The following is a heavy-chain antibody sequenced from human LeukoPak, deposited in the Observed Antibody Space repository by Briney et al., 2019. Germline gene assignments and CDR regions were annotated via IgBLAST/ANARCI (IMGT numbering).Heavy chain of an antibody. CDR2: IKHDGREK. D-gene: IGHD3-10*01. J-gene: IGHJ4*02. CDR3: ARFRALDY. V-gene: IGHV3-7*01. CDR1: GFTFSTDW. Sequence: PGGSLRLSCVAPGFTFSTDWMSWVRQAPGKGLEWVANIKHDGREKYYVESVKGRFTISRDNAKNSLYLQMNSLRAEDTAVYYCARFRALDYWGQGSLVTVSS.